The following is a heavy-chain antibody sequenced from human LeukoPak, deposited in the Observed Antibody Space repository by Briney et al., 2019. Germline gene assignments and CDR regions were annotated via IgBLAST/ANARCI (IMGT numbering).Heavy chain of an antibody. CDR3: AKPARTDYTDY. J-gene: IGHJ4*02. D-gene: IGHD1-14*01. Sequence: GGSLRLSCAASGFTFSTYGMSWVRQAPGKGLEWVSVISGSGRNTYYADSVKGRFTISRDNSKNTLYLQMNSLRAEDTAVYYCAKPARTDYTDYWGQGTLVTVSS. CDR1: GFTFSTYG. CDR2: ISGSGRNT. V-gene: IGHV3-23*01.